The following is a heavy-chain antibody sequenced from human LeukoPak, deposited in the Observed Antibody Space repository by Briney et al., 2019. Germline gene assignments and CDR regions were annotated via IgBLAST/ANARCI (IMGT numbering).Heavy chain of an antibody. D-gene: IGHD7-27*01. V-gene: IGHV3-53*01. CDR1: GFTFSSYA. J-gene: IGHJ4*02. CDR2: IYSGGST. CDR3: ASFNWGFYYFDY. Sequence: GGSLRLSCAASGFTFSSYAMSWVRQAPGKGLEWVAVIYSGGSTYYADSVKGRFTISRDNSKNTLYLQMNSLRAEDTAVYYCASFNWGFYYFDYWGQGTLVTVSS.